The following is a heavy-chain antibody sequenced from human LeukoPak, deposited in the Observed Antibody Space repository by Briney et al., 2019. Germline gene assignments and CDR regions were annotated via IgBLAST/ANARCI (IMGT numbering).Heavy chain of an antibody. CDR3: AELGITMIGGV. D-gene: IGHD3-10*02. CDR1: GFTFSSYG. J-gene: IGHJ6*04. V-gene: IGHV3-23*01. Sequence: GGTLRLSCAASGFTFSSYGMSWVRQAPGKGLEWVSAISGSGGSTYYADSVKGRFTISRDNSKNTLYLQMNSLRAEDAAVYYCAELGITMIGGVWGKGTTVTISS. CDR2: ISGSGGST.